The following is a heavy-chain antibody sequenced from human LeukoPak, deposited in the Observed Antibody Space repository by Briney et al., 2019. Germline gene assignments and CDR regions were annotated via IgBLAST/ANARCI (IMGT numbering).Heavy chain of an antibody. CDR2: VIASGAAT. D-gene: IGHD4-17*01. V-gene: IGHV3-23*01. CDR3: AKGDSGDYAFDY. Sequence: PGGSLRLSCAASGFTLSRYAMSWVRQAPGKGLEWVSAVIASGAATYYADSVKGRFTISRDNSKKTMSLQMNSLRAEDTAVYYCAKGDSGDYAFDYWGRGILVTVSS. J-gene: IGHJ4*02. CDR1: GFTLSRYA.